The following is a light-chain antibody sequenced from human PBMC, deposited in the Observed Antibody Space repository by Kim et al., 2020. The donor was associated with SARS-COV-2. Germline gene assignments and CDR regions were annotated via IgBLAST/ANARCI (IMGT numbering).Light chain of an antibody. V-gene: IGKV3-20*01. CDR3: QQYATLPVT. J-gene: IGKJ4*01. Sequence: SPGESAILSCKASQHVSWDFLAWYQQRPGQAPRLFIEGASRRAPDIPVRFSGSGSGTAFTLTIVRLEPEDFAVYYCQQYATLPVTFGGGTKVDIK. CDR2: GAS. CDR1: QHVSWDF.